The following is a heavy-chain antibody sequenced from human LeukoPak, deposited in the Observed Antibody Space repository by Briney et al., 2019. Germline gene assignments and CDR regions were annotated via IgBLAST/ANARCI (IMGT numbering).Heavy chain of an antibody. CDR3: TTDWGSGWWS. D-gene: IGHD6-19*01. CDR1: GFTFSNAW. J-gene: IGHJ5*02. V-gene: IGHV3-15*01. Sequence: GGSLGLSCAGSGFTFSNAWMSWVRQAPGKGLEWVGRIKTKTDGGTTDYAAPVKGKFTISRDDSKNTLYLQMDSLKTEDTAVYYCTTDWGSGWWSWGQGTLVTVSS. CDR2: IKTKTDGGTT.